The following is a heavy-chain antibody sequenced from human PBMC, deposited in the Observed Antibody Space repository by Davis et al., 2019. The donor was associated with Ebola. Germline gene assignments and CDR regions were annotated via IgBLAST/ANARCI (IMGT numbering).Heavy chain of an antibody. CDR3: ARGGYSYGFDY. J-gene: IGHJ4*02. V-gene: IGHV4-39*07. CDR1: GGSISSSSYY. CDR2: INHSGST. D-gene: IGHD5-18*01. Sequence: SETLSLTCTVSGGSISSSSYYWGWIRQPPGMGLDWIGEINHSGSTNYNPSLKSRVTISVDTSKNQFSLKLSSVTAADTAVYYCARGGYSYGFDYWGQGTLVTVSS.